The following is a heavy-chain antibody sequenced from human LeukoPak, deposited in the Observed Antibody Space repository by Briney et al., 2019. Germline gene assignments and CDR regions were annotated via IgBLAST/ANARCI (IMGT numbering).Heavy chain of an antibody. CDR1: GGSSSGSY. V-gene: IGHV4-34*01. D-gene: IGHD3-10*01. CDR3: AREILWFGDPINYYYYMDV. J-gene: IGHJ6*03. CDR2: IDYSGGT. Sequence: SETLSLTCAVYGGSSSGSYWSWIRQPPGKGLGWMGEIDYSGGTNYHPSLKSRVTISVDTSKNHCSLKLSSVPPEDTAVYYCAREILWFGDPINYYYYMDVWGKGTTVTVSS.